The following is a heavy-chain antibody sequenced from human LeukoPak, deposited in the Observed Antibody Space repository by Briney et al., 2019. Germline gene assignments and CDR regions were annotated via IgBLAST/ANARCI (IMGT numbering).Heavy chain of an antibody. D-gene: IGHD5-18*01. J-gene: IGHJ4*02. Sequence: SETLSLTCTVSGGSINSYYWSWIRQPPGKGLEWIGYIYYSGSTNYNPSLKSRVTISVDTSKNQFSLTLGSVSATDTAVYYCVSPRGFSYGYFDYWGQGTLVTVSS. V-gene: IGHV4-59*08. CDR2: IYYSGST. CDR3: VSPRGFSYGYFDY. CDR1: GGSINSYY.